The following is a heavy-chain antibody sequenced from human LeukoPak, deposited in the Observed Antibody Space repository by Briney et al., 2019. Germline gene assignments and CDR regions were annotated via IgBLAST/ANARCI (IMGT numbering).Heavy chain of an antibody. CDR1: GFTFSNYW. V-gene: IGHV3-7*04. CDR2: IKQDGSEK. J-gene: IGHJ3*02. CDR3: ARDRSYSAFDI. D-gene: IGHD1-26*01. Sequence: GGSLRLSCAASGFTFSNYWMSWVRQAPGKGLEWVANIKQDGSEKYYVDSVKGRFTISRDNAKNSLNLQMNSLRAEDTAVYYCARDRSYSAFDIWGQGTMVTVSS.